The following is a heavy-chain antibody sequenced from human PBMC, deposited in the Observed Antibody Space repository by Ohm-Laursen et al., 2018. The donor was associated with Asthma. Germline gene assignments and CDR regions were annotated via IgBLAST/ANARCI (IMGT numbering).Heavy chain of an antibody. CDR2: IYWDDDK. D-gene: IGHD2-2*02. CDR3: AHTVCSTSCYTAFDI. J-gene: IGHJ3*02. Sequence: TQTLTLTCTFSGFSLSTSGVGVGWIRQPPGKALEWLALIYWDDDKRYSPSLRSRLSITKDTSKNQVVLTMTNMDPVDAATYYCAHTVCSTSCYTAFDIWGQGTMVTVSS. V-gene: IGHV2-5*02. CDR1: GFSLSTSGVG.